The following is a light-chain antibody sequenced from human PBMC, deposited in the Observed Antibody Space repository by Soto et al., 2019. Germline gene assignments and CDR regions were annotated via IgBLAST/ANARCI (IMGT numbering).Light chain of an antibody. J-gene: IGKJ1*01. Sequence: EIVLTQSPGTLSLSPGDRATLSCRASQSLSSSNYLAWYQQKPGQAPRLLIYGASNRATGIPDRFSGSGSVTDFTLTISRLEPEDFAVYYCQHYGSSPRTFGQGTKVEI. V-gene: IGKV3-20*01. CDR2: GAS. CDR3: QHYGSSPRT. CDR1: QSLSSSNY.